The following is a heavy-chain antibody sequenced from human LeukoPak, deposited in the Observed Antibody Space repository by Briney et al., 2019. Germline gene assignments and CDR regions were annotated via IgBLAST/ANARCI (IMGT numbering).Heavy chain of an antibody. CDR2: INPNSGGT. CDR1: GYTFTNHG. V-gene: IGHV1-2*02. CDR3: ARGPRIQLWSDYFDY. J-gene: IGHJ4*02. Sequence: EAPVKVSCKASGYTFTNHGLSWVRQAPGQGLEWMGWINPNSGGTNYAQKFQGRVTMTRDTSISTAYMELSRLRSEDTAVYYCARGPRIQLWSDYFDYWGQGTLVTVSS. D-gene: IGHD5-18*01.